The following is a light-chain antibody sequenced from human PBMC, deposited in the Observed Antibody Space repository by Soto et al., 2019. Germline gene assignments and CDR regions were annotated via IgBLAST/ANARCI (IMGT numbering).Light chain of an antibody. CDR2: GAS. CDR1: QSVISQ. CDR3: QQYNNWPGT. V-gene: IGKV3-15*01. J-gene: IGKJ1*01. Sequence: IVLTQSPGTLSLSPGETATLSCGASQSVISQLAWYQQKPGQAPRLLIYGASTRATGIPARFSGSGSGTEFTLTISSLQSEDFAVYYCQQYNNWPGTFGQGTKVDIK.